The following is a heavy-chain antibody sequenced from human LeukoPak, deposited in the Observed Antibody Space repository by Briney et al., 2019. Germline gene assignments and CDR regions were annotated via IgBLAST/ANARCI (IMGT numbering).Heavy chain of an antibody. CDR2: INHDGSST. V-gene: IGHV3-74*01. J-gene: IGHJ5*02. Sequence: GGSLRLSCTASGVIFSTHWMRWVRQDPGKGLVWVSRINHDGSSTSYADSVKGRFTISRDNSKNTLYLQMNSLRAEDTAAYYCLSFLENTAATWGQGTLVTVSS. CDR1: GVIFSTHW. CDR3: LSFLENTAAT. D-gene: IGHD2/OR15-2a*01.